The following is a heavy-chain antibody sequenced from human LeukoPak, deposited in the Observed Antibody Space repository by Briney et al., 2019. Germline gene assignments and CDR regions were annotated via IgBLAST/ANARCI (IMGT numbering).Heavy chain of an antibody. D-gene: IGHD5-18*01. CDR1: GFTFNDYE. CDR3: ARDRWGYSYGGD. Sequence: GGSLRLSCAASGFTFNDYEMTWVRQAPGKGLEWISYISSSGSITSHADSVKGRFTISRDNAKNSLYLQMNSLRVEDTAVYYCARDRWGYSYGGDWGQGTLVTVSS. V-gene: IGHV3-48*03. CDR2: ISSSGSIT. J-gene: IGHJ4*02.